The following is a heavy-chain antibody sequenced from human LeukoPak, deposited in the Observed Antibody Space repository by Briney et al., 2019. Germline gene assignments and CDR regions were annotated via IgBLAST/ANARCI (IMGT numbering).Heavy chain of an antibody. V-gene: IGHV4-39*01. CDR2: SYYSGST. CDR1: GGSISSGDYY. J-gene: IGHJ4*02. D-gene: IGHD4-23*01. Sequence: SQTLSLTCTVSGGSISSGDYYWSWIRQPPGKGLEWIGSSYYSGSTYYNPSLKSRVTISVDTSKNQFSLKLSSVTAADTAVYYCARQFRYTVVAWDYWGQGTLVTVSS. CDR3: ARQFRYTVVAWDY.